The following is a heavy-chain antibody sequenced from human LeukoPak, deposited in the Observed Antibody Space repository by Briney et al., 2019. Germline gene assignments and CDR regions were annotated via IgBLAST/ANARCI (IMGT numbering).Heavy chain of an antibody. CDR3: ARRSRGSKLRYFDWLPLY. J-gene: IGHJ4*02. V-gene: IGHV5-51*01. D-gene: IGHD3-9*01. Sequence: PGESLKISCKGSGYSFTSYWIGWVRQMPGKGLEWMGIIYPGDSDTRYSPSFQGQVTISADKSISTAYLQWSSLKASDTAMYYCARRSRGSKLRYFDWLPLYWGQGTLVTVSS. CDR1: GYSFTSYW. CDR2: IYPGDSDT.